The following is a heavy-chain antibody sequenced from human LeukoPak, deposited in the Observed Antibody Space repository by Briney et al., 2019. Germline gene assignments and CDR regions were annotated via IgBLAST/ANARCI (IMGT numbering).Heavy chain of an antibody. CDR2: IRQDGGEK. CDR1: GFTYSTYW. Sequence: PGGSLRLSCAASGFTYSTYWMAWVRQAPGKGLEWVANIRQDGGEKYYVDSVKGRFTISRDNAQNSLYLHINSLGAEDTAVYYCARHREGTTQVGHFNYWGQGTLVTVSS. CDR3: ARHREGTTQVGHFNY. D-gene: IGHD2-2*01. V-gene: IGHV3-7*01. J-gene: IGHJ4*02.